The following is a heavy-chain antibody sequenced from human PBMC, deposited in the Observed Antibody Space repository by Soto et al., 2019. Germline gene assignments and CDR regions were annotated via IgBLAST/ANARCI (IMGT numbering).Heavy chain of an antibody. Sequence: QITLKESGTTLVKPTQTLTLTCTFSGFSLSTTGVGVGWIRQPPGKALEWLAIIYWDDDKRYSPSLKSRLTITKDNSDNQVVLTMTNMDPVDTATYYCARESRRFFDCWGQGTLVTVSS. CDR1: GFSLSTTGVG. D-gene: IGHD2-2*01. V-gene: IGHV2-5*02. CDR2: IYWDDDK. J-gene: IGHJ4*02. CDR3: ARESRRFFDC.